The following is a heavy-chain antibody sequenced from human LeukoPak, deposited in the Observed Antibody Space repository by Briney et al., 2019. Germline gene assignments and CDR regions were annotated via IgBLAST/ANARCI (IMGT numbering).Heavy chain of an antibody. CDR1: GFTVSSNY. J-gene: IGHJ4*02. CDR2: FYSGGST. Sequence: GGSLTLSCAASGFTVSSNYMSWVRQATGKGVEWVSVFYSGGSTYYADSVNGRFTISRDNSKNTLYLQTKHLRAEDAAVYFCARDSFGDTGYLDYWGQGTLVTVSS. V-gene: IGHV3-66*01. CDR3: ARDSFGDTGYLDY. D-gene: IGHD2-8*02.